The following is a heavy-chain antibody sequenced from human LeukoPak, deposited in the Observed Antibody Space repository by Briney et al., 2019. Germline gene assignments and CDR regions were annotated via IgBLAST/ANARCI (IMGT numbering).Heavy chain of an antibody. CDR3: ARVVVVRGNDAFDI. CDR2: ISAYNGNT. V-gene: IGHV1-18*01. CDR1: GYTFTSYG. J-gene: IGHJ3*02. Sequence: ASVKVSCKASGYTFTSYGISWVRQAPGQGLEWMGWISAYNGNTNYAQKLQGRVTMTTDTSTSTAYMELSRLRSDDTAVYYYARVVVVRGNDAFDIWGQGTMVTVSS. D-gene: IGHD3-10*01.